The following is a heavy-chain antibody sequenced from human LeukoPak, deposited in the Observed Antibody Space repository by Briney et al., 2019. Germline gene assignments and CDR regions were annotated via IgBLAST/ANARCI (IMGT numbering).Heavy chain of an antibody. V-gene: IGHV3-9*01. CDR3: AKAGQNYYDSSGQFDY. Sequence: GGSLRLSCAASGFTFDDYAMHWVRQAPGKGLEWVSGISWNSGSIGYADSVKGRFTISRDNAKNSLYLQMNSLRAEDTALYYCAKAGQNYYDSSGQFDYWGQGTLVTVSS. CDR2: ISWNSGSI. CDR1: GFTFDDYA. J-gene: IGHJ4*02. D-gene: IGHD3-22*01.